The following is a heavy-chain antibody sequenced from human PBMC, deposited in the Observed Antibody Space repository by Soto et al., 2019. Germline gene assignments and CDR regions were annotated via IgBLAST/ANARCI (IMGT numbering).Heavy chain of an antibody. D-gene: IGHD6-19*01. J-gene: IGHJ4*02. V-gene: IGHV3-23*01. CDR1: GFTFSSYA. CDR3: VKDFIAVADFDY. CDR2: ISGSGGST. Sequence: GGSLRLSCAASGFTFSSYAMSWVRQAPGKGLEWVSAISGSGGSTYYADSVKGRFTISRDNSKNTLYLQMSSLRAEDTAVYYCVKDFIAVADFDYWGQGTLVTVSS.